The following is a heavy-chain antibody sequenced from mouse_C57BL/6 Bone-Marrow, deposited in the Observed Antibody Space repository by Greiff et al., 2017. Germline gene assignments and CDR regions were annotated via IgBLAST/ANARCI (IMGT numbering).Heavy chain of an antibody. V-gene: IGHV1-55*01. CDR2: IYPGSGST. CDR1: GYTFTSYW. J-gene: IGHJ4*01. D-gene: IGHD1-1*01. Sequence: QVQLQQPGAELVKPGASVKMSCKASGYTFTSYWITWVKQRPGQGLEWIGDIYPGSGSTNYNEKFKSKATLTVDTSSSTAYMPLSSLTSEDSAVYYCARNYGSSYAMDYWGKGTSVTVSS. CDR3: ARNYGSSYAMDY.